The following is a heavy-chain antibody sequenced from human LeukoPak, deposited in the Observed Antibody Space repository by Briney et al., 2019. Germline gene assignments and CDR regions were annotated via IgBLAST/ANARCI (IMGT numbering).Heavy chain of an antibody. CDR1: GYTFTSYG. Sequence: VASVKVSCKASGYTFTSYGISWVRQAPGQGLEWMGWISAYNGNTNYAQKLQGRVTMTTDTSTSTAYMELRSLRSDDTAVYYCARATPDYYGSGSPYWGQGTLVTVSS. J-gene: IGHJ4*02. CDR2: ISAYNGNT. V-gene: IGHV1-18*01. CDR3: ARATPDYYGSGSPY. D-gene: IGHD3-10*01.